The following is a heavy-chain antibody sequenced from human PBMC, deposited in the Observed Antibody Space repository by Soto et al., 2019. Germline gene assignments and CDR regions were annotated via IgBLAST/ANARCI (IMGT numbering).Heavy chain of an antibody. CDR2: IKQDGSEK. J-gene: IGHJ6*02. V-gene: IGHV3-7*01. D-gene: IGHD3-9*01. CDR3: ARDDILTGYRRLYGMDV. Sequence: LRLSCAASGFTFSSYWMSWVRQAPGKGLEWVANIKQDGSEKYYVDSVKGRFTISRDNAKNSLYLQMNSLRAEDTAVYYCARDDILTGYRRLYGMDVWGQGTTVTVSS. CDR1: GFTFSSYW.